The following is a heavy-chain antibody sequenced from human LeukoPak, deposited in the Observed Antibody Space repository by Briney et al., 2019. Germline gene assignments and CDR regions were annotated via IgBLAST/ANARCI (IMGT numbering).Heavy chain of an antibody. CDR1: GFTFSSYG. CDR2: IRYDGSNK. Sequence: GGSLRLSCAASGFTFSSYGMHWVRQAPGKGLEWVAFIRYDGSNKYYADSVKGRFTISRDNSKNTLYLQMNSLRAEDTAVYYCASGMRFGVVINDYWGQGTLVTVSS. V-gene: IGHV3-30*02. CDR3: ASGMRFGVVINDY. D-gene: IGHD3-3*01. J-gene: IGHJ4*02.